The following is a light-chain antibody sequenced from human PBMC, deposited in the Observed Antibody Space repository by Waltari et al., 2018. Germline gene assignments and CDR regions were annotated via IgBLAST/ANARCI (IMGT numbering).Light chain of an antibody. J-gene: IGKJ1*01. CDR1: ESVRSN. CDR2: GAS. CDR3: QQYNNWQT. Sequence: EIVMTQSPATLSVSPGERATLPCRASESVRSNLAWYQQKPGQAPRPLIYGASTRATGIPARFSGSGSGTEFTLTISSLQSEDSAVYYCQQYNNWQTFGQGTKVEIK. V-gene: IGKV3-15*01.